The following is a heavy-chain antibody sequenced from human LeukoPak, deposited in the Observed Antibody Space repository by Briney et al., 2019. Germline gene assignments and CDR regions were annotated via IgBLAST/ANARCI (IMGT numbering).Heavy chain of an antibody. J-gene: IGHJ6*02. V-gene: IGHV3-33*01. D-gene: IGHD3-10*01. Sequence: PGGSLRLSCAASGFIFSTYGMHWVRQAPGKGLEWVAVIWSDGSRKEYADSVKGRFTISRDNSKYTLSLQMSSLRGDDTAVYFCARRSSGTHGMDVWGPGATVIVS. CDR3: ARRSSGTHGMDV. CDR2: IWSDGSRK. CDR1: GFIFSTYG.